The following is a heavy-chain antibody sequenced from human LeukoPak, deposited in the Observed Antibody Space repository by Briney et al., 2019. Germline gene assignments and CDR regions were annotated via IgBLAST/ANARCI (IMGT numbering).Heavy chain of an antibody. D-gene: IGHD3-22*01. V-gene: IGHV3-23*01. J-gene: IGHJ5*02. Sequence: GGSLRLSCAGSGFTFNSYAMTWVRQAPGKGLKWVSGISGSGGTTYYADSVKGRFTISRDNSNNTLYLQMNNMRVEDTAVYFCAKGVVDYYDSSGYYPSDLWGQGTLVTVSS. CDR3: AKGVVDYYDSSGYYPSDL. CDR2: ISGSGGTT. CDR1: GFTFNSYA.